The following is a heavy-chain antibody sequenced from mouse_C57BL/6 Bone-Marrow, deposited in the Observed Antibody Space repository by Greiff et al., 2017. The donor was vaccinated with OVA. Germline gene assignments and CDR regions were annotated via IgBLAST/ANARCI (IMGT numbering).Heavy chain of an antibody. CDR2: IISGSSTI. J-gene: IGHJ4*01. D-gene: IGHD4-1*01. V-gene: IGHV5-17*01. CDR3: ARRDWDPYAMDY. Sequence: VQLKESGGGLVKPGGSLKLSCAASGFTFSDYGMHWVRQAPEKGLEWVAYIISGSSTIYYADTVKGRFTISRDNAKNTLFLQMTSLRSEDTAMYYCARRDWDPYAMDYWGQGTSVTVSS. CDR1: GFTFSDYG.